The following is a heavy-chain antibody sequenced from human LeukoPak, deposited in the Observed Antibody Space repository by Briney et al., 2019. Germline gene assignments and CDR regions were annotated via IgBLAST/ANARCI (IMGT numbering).Heavy chain of an antibody. CDR2: IKQDGSEK. V-gene: IGHV3-7*01. J-gene: IGHJ4*02. CDR1: GFTLSSYW. CDR3: ATSIAAAGEVYVYYFDY. D-gene: IGHD6-13*01. Sequence: GGSLRLSCAASGFTLSSYWMSWVRQAPGKGLEWVANIKQDGSEKYYVDSVKGRFTISRDNAKNSLYLQMNSLRAEDTAVYYCATSIAAAGEVYVYYFDYWGQGTLVTVSS.